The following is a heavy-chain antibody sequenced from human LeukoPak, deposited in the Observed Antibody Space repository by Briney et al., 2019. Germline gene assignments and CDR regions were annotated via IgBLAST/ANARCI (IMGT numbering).Heavy chain of an antibody. J-gene: IGHJ3*02. CDR3: ARDGGYGSGSLI. CDR2: IYYSGST. Sequence: SETLSLTCTVSGGSISSYYWSWIRQPPGKGLEWIGYIYYSGSTNYNPSLKSRVTISVDTSKNQFSLKLSSVTAADTAVYYCARDGGYGSGSLIWGQGTMVTVS. D-gene: IGHD3-10*01. CDR1: GGSISSYY. V-gene: IGHV4-59*01.